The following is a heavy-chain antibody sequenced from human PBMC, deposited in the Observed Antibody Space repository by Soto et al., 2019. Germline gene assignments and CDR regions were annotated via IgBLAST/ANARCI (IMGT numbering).Heavy chain of an antibody. D-gene: IGHD1-26*01. V-gene: IGHV4-28*01. CDR2: IYYIGTT. CDR1: GYSISSSNW. J-gene: IGHJ4*02. Sequence: SETLSLTCTVSGYSISSSNWWGWIRQPPGKGLEWIGYIYYIGTTYYNPSLKSRVTMSVDTSKNQFSLKLTSVTAVDTAVYYCARREIQGPIDYWGQGTLVTVSS. CDR3: ARREIQGPIDY.